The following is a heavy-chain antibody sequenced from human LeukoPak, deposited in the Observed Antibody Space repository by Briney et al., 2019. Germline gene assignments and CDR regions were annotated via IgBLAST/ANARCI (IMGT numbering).Heavy chain of an antibody. V-gene: IGHV3-66*01. Sequence: GGSLRLSCAASGFTVSSNYMSWVRQAPGKGLEWVSVIYSGGSTYYADSVKGRFTISRDNSKNTLYLQMNSLRAEDTAVYYCARDVSAAGKYYYYYMDVWGKGTTVTVSS. CDR3: ARDVSAAGKYYYYYMDV. CDR2: IYSGGST. J-gene: IGHJ6*03. D-gene: IGHD6-13*01. CDR1: GFTVSSNY.